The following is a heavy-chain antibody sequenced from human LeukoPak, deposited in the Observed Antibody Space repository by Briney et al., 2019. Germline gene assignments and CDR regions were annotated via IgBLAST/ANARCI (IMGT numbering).Heavy chain of an antibody. Sequence: GESLRLSCAASGFTLSNYGMNWVRQAPGKGLEWVSAISSDGSTYYADSVKGRFTVSRDNSRNTLYLQMNSLRAEDTAIYYCAKILYGSGYFLLDSWGQGTLVTVSS. V-gene: IGHV3-23*01. CDR3: AKILYGSGYFLLDS. CDR1: GFTLSNYG. CDR2: ISSDGST. J-gene: IGHJ4*02. D-gene: IGHD3-3*01.